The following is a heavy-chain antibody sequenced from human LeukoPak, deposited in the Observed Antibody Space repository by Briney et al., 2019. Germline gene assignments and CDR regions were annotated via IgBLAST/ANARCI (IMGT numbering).Heavy chain of an antibody. CDR1: GFTFSSYA. J-gene: IGHJ4*02. D-gene: IGHD6-13*01. CDR2: ISGSGGST. V-gene: IGHV3-23*01. CDR3: AKSFLSSWVYYFDY. Sequence: GGSLRLSCAASGFTFSSYAMSWVRQAPGKGLEWASAISGSGGSTYYADSVKGRFTISRDNSKNTLYLQMNSLRAEDTAVYYCAKSFLSSWVYYFDYWGQGTLVTVSS.